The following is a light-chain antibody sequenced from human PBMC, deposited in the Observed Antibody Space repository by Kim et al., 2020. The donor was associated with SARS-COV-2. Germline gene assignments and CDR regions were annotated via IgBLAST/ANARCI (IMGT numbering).Light chain of an antibody. CDR1: SLRRYY. CDR2: GKN. Sequence: SSELTQDPAVSVALGQTVSITCQGDSLRRYYATWYQRKPGQAPLLVIYGKNDRPSGIPDRFSGSSSGNTASLTITGAQAEDEADYYCQSRDSSDKVVFGGGTQLTVL. CDR3: QSRDSSDKVV. J-gene: IGLJ2*01. V-gene: IGLV3-19*01.